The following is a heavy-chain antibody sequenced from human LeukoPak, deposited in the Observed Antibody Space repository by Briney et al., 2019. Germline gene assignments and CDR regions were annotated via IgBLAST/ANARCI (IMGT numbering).Heavy chain of an antibody. D-gene: IGHD6-25*01. Sequence: SETLSLTCTVSGGSISSYYWSWIRQPPGKGLEWIGYIYYSGTTNYNPSLKSRVTISVDTSKNQFSLKLSSVTAADTAVYYCAREAATAAFDYWGQGTLVTVSS. V-gene: IGHV4-59*01. CDR1: GGSISSYY. J-gene: IGHJ4*02. CDR3: AREAATAAFDY. CDR2: IYYSGTT.